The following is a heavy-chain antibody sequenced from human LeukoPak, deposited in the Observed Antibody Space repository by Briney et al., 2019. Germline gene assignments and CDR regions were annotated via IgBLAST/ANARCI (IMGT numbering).Heavy chain of an antibody. D-gene: IGHD1-1*01. CDR3: AKDFFPNWNDELMGY. CDR1: GFTFSTYV. J-gene: IGHJ4*02. Sequence: LTGGSLRLSCVASGFTFSTYVMGWVRQVPGKGLEWVSIVSESGASTYYADSVEGRFTISRDNSKNTLYLQMNSLRAEDTAVYYCAKDFFPNWNDELMGYWGQGTLVTVSS. CDR2: VSESGAST. V-gene: IGHV3-23*01.